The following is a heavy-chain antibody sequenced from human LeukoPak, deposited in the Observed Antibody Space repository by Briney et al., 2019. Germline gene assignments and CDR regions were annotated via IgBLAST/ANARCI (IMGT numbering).Heavy chain of an antibody. CDR2: IYPGDSGP. CDR1: RHSLTSYC. CDR3: GMSGDRVPLQDDVFDV. V-gene: IGHV5-51*01. J-gene: IGHJ3*01. Sequence: GESLKISCNVSRHSLTSYCLGSMRQMPGTGLEWMGIIYPGDSGPTYRPSFQGQVTISVDKSINTAYLQWSSLQASDTAMYYCGMSGDRVPLQDDVFDVWGQGRMVTVST. D-gene: IGHD1-26*01.